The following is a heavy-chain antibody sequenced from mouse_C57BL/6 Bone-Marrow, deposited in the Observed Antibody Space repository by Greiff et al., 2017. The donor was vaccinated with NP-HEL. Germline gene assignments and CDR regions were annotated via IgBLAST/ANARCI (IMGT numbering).Heavy chain of an antibody. CDR3: ARRYYGSSFGAMDY. CDR2: ISNGGGST. D-gene: IGHD1-1*01. J-gene: IGHJ4*01. V-gene: IGHV5-12*01. CDR1: GFTFSDYY. Sequence: EVNVVESGGGLVHPGGSLKLSCAASGFTFSDYYMYWVRQTPEKRLEWVAYISNGGGSTYYPDTVKGRFTISRDNAKNTLYLQMSRLKSEDTAMYYCARRYYGSSFGAMDYWGQGTSVTVSS.